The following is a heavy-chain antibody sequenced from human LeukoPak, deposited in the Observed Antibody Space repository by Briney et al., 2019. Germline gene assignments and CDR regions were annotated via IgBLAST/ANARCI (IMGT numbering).Heavy chain of an antibody. J-gene: IGHJ4*02. CDR3: ATDGREDGSGSYYPFDY. V-gene: IGHV1-18*01. CDR1: GYTFTSYG. D-gene: IGHD3-10*01. Sequence: GDSVKVSCKASGYTFTSYGISWVRQTPGQGLEWMGWISAYNGNTNYAQKLQGRVTMTTDTSTSTAYMELRSLRSDDTAVYYCATDGREDGSGSYYPFDYWGQGTLVTVSS. CDR2: ISAYNGNT.